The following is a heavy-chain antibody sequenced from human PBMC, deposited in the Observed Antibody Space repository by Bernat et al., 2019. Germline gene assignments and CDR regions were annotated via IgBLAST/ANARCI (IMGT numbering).Heavy chain of an antibody. CDR1: SYD. Sequence: SYDINWVRQATGQGLEWMGWMNPSSGDTGYAQKFQGRVTMSRDTSISTAYMEMSSLTSEDTAVYYCARVQKFRFRGGSRYWYFDL. D-gene: IGHD3-16*01. CDR2: MNPSSGDT. CDR3: ARVQKFRFRGGSRYWYFDL. J-gene: IGHJ2*01. V-gene: IGHV1-8*01.